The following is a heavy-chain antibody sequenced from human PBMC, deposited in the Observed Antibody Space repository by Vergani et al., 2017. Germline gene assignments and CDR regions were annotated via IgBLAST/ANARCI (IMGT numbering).Heavy chain of an antibody. V-gene: IGHV2-5*01. CDR1: GFSLSTTGVG. D-gene: IGHD3-10*01. CDR2: IYWNDDK. CDR3: AHGRISMRGVIMVHPYYFDY. J-gene: IGHJ4*02. Sequence: QITLKESGPTLVKPTQTLTLTCTFSGFSLSTTGVGVGWIRQPPGKALEWLALIYWNDDKRYSPSLRSRLTITKDTSKNQVVLTLTNLGPVDTGTYYCAHGRISMRGVIMVHPYYFDYWGQGTLVTVSS.